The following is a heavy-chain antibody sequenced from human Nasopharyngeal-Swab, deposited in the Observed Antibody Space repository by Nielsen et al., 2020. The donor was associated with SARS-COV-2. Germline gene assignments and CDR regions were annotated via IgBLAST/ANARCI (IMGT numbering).Heavy chain of an antibody. CDR3: ARSGRITIFGVFINYYYYMDV. CDR2: INPTGGST. D-gene: IGHD3-3*01. J-gene: IGHJ6*03. V-gene: IGHV1-46*01. Sequence: WVRRVPGQGLEWMGIINPTGGSTSYAQKFQGRVTMTRDTSTSTVYMELSSLRSEDTAVYYCARSGRITIFGVFINYYYYMDVWGKGTTVTVSS.